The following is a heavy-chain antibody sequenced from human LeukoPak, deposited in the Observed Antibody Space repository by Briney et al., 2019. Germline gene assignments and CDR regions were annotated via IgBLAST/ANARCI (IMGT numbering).Heavy chain of an antibody. Sequence: PSETLSLTCTVSGGSISSYYWSWIRQPPGKGLEWIGYIYYSGSTNYNPSLKSRVTISVDTSKNQFSLKLSSVTAADTAVYYCARTYGGKGWFDPWGQGTLVTVSS. D-gene: IGHD4-23*01. CDR3: ARTYGGKGWFDP. CDR1: GGSISSYY. J-gene: IGHJ5*02. V-gene: IGHV4-59*01. CDR2: IYYSGST.